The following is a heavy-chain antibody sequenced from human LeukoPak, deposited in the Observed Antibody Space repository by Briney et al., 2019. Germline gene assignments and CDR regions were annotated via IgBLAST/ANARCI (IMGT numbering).Heavy chain of an antibody. CDR3: ASGYYYGSGSYYSPYNWFDP. J-gene: IGHJ5*02. Sequence: GASVKVSCKASGGTFSSYAISWVRQAPGQGLEWMGRIIPILGIANYAQKFQGRVTITADKSTSTAYMELSSLRSEDTAVYYCASGYYYGSGSYYSPYNWFDPWGQGTLVTVSS. V-gene: IGHV1-69*04. CDR1: GGTFSSYA. CDR2: IIPILGIA. D-gene: IGHD3-10*01.